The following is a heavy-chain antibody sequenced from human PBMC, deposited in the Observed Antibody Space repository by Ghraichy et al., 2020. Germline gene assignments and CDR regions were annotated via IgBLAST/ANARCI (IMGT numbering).Heavy chain of an antibody. J-gene: IGHJ6*02. Sequence: GGSLRLSCAASGFTLSVYWVTWVRQAPGKGLEWVASIKHDGSAKYYVDSVKGRFTISRDNTMNSMYLQMNTLGAEDTAVYFCARGSNWIDDPYYSGLDVWGQGTTVTVSS. V-gene: IGHV3-7*03. CDR2: IKHDGSAK. CDR3: ARGSNWIDDPYYSGLDV. CDR1: GFTLSVYW. D-gene: IGHD1-1*01.